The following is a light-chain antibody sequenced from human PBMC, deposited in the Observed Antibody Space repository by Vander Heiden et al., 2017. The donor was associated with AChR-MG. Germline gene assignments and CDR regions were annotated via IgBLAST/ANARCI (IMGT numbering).Light chain of an antibody. CDR1: QSVSSSY. CDR2: GAS. V-gene: IGKV3-20*01. J-gene: IGKJ3*01. Sequence: EIVLTQSPGPLSLSPGERATLSCRASQSVSSSYLAWYQQKPGQAPRLLIYGASSRATGIPDRFSGSGSGTDFTLTISRLEPEDFAVYYCQQYGSSPRTFGPGTKVEIK. CDR3: QQYGSSPRT.